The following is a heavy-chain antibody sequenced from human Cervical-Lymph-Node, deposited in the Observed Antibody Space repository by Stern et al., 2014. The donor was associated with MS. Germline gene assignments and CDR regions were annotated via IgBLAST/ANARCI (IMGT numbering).Heavy chain of an antibody. Sequence: QLQLQESGPGLVKPSETLSLTCTVSGGPVSDYYWTWIRQRPGKGLEWIGYISDTGTTNYNPSRHSRGTITLYTSQNQVSLRLRSVTAADTAVYYCARDPSTTASDWFFDLWGRGSLVTVSS. CDR2: ISDTGTT. V-gene: IGHV4-59*02. CDR3: ARDPSTTASDWFFDL. CDR1: GGPVSDYY. D-gene: IGHD2-21*02. J-gene: IGHJ2*01.